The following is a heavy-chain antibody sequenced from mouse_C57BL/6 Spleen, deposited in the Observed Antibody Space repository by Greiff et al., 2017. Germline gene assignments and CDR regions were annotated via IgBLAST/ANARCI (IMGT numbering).Heavy chain of an antibody. CDR1: GYTFTDYN. J-gene: IGHJ1*03. CDR2: INPNNGGT. V-gene: IGHV1-22*01. CDR3: ARAGYFDV. Sequence: EVKLQQSGPELVKPGASVKMSCKASGYTFTDYNMHWVKQSHGKSLEWVGYINPNNGGTSSNQKFKGKFTLTVNKPSSTAYIELRSLTSEDSAVYYCARAGYFDVWGTGTTVTVSS.